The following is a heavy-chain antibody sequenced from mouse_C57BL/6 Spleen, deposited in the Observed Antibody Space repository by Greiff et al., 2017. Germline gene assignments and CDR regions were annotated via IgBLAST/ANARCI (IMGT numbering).Heavy chain of an antibody. J-gene: IGHJ4*01. CDR2: FYPGSGSI. Sequence: VKLQQSGAELVKPGASVKLSCKASGYTFTEYTIHWVKQRSGQGLEWIGWFYPGSGSIKYNEKFKDKATLTADKSSSTVYMELSRLTSEDSAVYFCARHEWEVYCGSSYDDMDYWGPGTSVTVSS. V-gene: IGHV1-62-2*01. D-gene: IGHD1-1*01. CDR3: ARHEWEVYCGSSYDDMDY. CDR1: GYTFTEYT.